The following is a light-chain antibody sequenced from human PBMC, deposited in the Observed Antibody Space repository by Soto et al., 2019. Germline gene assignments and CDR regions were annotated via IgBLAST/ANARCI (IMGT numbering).Light chain of an antibody. CDR2: EGS. CDR3: CSYAGRSTYYV. V-gene: IGLV2-23*01. Sequence: QSALTQPASVSGSPGQSITISCTGTSSDVGSYNLVSWYQQHPGKAPKLMSYEGSKRPSGVSNRFSGSKSGNTDSLTISGLQAEDEADYYCCSYAGRSTYYVFGSGTKLTVL. J-gene: IGLJ1*01. CDR1: SSDVGSYNL.